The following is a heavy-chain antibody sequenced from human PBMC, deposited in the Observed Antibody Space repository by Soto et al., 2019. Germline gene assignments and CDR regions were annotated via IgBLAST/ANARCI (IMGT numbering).Heavy chain of an antibody. J-gene: IGHJ4*02. D-gene: IGHD1-1*01. CDR3: ARDRSGTSDY. CDR1: GFTFSSYA. Sequence: QVQLLESGGGVVQPGNSVRISCAASGFTFSSYAMHWVRQAPGKGLEWVSIISSDGNNKYYGYSVKGRFTISRDNSKNTLYLQMNSLTVEVTAVYYCARDRSGTSDYWGQGTLVAVSS. CDR2: ISSDGNNK. V-gene: IGHV3-30-3*01.